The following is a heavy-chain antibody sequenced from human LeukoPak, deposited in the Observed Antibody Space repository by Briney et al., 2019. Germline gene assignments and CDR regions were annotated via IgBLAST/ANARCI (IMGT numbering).Heavy chain of an antibody. CDR1: GFTFSSYW. V-gene: IGHV3-7*01. D-gene: IGHD2-2*01. CDR3: ARVGCSSTSCYRWGLDY. Sequence: GGSLRLSCAASGFTFSSYWMSWVRQAPGKGLEWVANIKQDGSEKYYVDSVKGRFTISRDNAKNSLYLQMNSLRAEDTAMYYCARVGCSSTSCYRWGLDYWGQGTLVTVSS. J-gene: IGHJ4*02. CDR2: IKQDGSEK.